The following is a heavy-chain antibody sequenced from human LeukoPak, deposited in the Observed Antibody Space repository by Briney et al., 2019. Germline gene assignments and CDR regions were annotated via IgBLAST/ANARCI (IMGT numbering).Heavy chain of an antibody. Sequence: ESGPALVKPTQTLTLTCTFSGFSLSTSGMSVNGIRQPPGKALEWLARIDWDDDKYYSTSLKTRLTISKDTSKNQVVLTLTNMDPVDTATYYCARIRYYYDSSGYSSTYYFDYWGQGTLVTVSS. CDR2: IDWDDDK. CDR1: GFSLSTSGMS. V-gene: IGHV2-70*11. CDR3: ARIRYYYDSSGYSSTYYFDY. J-gene: IGHJ4*02. D-gene: IGHD3-22*01.